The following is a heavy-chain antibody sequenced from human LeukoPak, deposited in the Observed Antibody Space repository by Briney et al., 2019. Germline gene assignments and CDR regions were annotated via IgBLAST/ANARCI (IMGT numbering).Heavy chain of an antibody. Sequence: PGGSLRLSCAASGFTFSSYGMHWVRQAPGKGLEWVAVISYDGSKKYYADSVNGRFTISRDNSKNTLYLQMNSLRAEDTAVYYCAKDPWTYYYDSSGYQIGYYFDYWGQGTLVTVSS. D-gene: IGHD3-22*01. CDR3: AKDPWTYYYDSSGYQIGYYFDY. J-gene: IGHJ4*02. CDR1: GFTFSSYG. V-gene: IGHV3-30*18. CDR2: ISYDGSKK.